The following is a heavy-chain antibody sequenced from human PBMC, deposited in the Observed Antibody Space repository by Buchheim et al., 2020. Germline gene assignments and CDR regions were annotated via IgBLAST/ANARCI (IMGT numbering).Heavy chain of an antibody. CDR3: ARLGRNYDILTGYSPSDWFDP. J-gene: IGHJ5*02. CDR1: GGSISSSSYY. CDR2: ISYSGST. V-gene: IGHV4-39*01. D-gene: IGHD3-9*01. Sequence: QLQLQESGPGLVKPSETLSLTCTVSGGSISSSSYYWGWIRQPPGKGLEWIGSISYSGSTYYNPSLKSRVTISVDTSKNQFSLKLSSVTAADTAVYYCARLGRNYDILTGYSPSDWFDPWGQGTL.